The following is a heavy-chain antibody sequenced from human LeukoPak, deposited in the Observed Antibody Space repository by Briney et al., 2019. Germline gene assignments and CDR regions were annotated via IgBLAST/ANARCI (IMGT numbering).Heavy chain of an antibody. V-gene: IGHV3-66*02. CDR1: GFTVSSNY. CDR2: IYSGGST. D-gene: IGHD3-10*01. Sequence: PGGSLRLSCAASGFTVSSNYMSWVRQAPGKGLEWVSVIYSGGSTYYADSVEGRFTISRDNSKNTLYLQMNSLRAEDTAVYYCARAKSSGSYYVFDYWGQGTLVTVSS. J-gene: IGHJ4*02. CDR3: ARAKSSGSYYVFDY.